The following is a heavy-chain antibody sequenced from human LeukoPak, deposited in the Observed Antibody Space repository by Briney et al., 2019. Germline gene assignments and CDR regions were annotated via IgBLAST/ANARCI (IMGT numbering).Heavy chain of an antibody. Sequence: SETLSLTCTVSGGYISSYYWSWIRQPPGKGLEWIGYIYYSGSTNYNPSLKSRVTISVDTSKNQFSLKLSSVTAADTAVYYCARGRPRAFDIWGQGTMVTVSS. CDR2: IYYSGST. CDR1: GGYISSYY. J-gene: IGHJ3*02. V-gene: IGHV4-59*08. CDR3: ARGRPRAFDI.